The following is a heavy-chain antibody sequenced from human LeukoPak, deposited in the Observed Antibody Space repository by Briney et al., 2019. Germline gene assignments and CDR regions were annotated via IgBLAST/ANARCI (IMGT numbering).Heavy chain of an antibody. CDR1: GFTFNTYT. CDR2: MTYDRSNE. Sequence: GRSLRLSCAASGFTFNTYTMHWVRHAPGGGLVWVALMTYDRSNEHYADSVKGRFTISRDNSKNTLYLQMTTLMLEDTAVYYFARSHITGTTNLNFEYWGQGTLVTVSS. CDR3: ARSHITGTTNLNFEY. D-gene: IGHD1-20*01. J-gene: IGHJ4*02. V-gene: IGHV3-30*04.